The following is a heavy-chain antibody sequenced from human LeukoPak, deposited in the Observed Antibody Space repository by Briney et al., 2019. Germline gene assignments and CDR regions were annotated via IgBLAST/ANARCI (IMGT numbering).Heavy chain of an antibody. V-gene: IGHV4-59*08. D-gene: IGHD6-13*01. Sequence: ASETLSLTCTVSGGSISSYYWSWIRQPPGKGLEWIGYIYYSGSTYYNPSLQSRVTISVDTSKNQFSLKLSAVTAADTAVYYCARQARGQQLPRLDYWGQGTLVTVSS. CDR2: IYYSGST. CDR1: GGSISSYY. J-gene: IGHJ4*02. CDR3: ARQARGQQLPRLDY.